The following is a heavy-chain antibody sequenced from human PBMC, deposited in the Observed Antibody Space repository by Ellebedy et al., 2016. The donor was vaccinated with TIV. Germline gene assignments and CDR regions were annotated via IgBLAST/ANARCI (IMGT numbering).Heavy chain of an antibody. J-gene: IGHJ3*02. V-gene: IGHV3-7*01. D-gene: IGHD7-27*01. CDR3: ARDMGWGNERINDAFDI. CDR2: INQGGSLK. CDR1: GFSFSSYS. Sequence: GESLKISCAASGFSFSSYSMNWVRQAPGKGLEWVANINQGGSLKYYVESVRGRFTISRDNTKNSVYLQMNSLRAEDTSLYYCARDMGWGNERINDAFDIWGQGTMVTVSS.